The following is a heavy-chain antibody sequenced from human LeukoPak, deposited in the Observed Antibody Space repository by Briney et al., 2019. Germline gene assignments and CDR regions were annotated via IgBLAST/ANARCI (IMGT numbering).Heavy chain of an antibody. D-gene: IGHD6-13*01. CDR3: ARGEGIAAAGTNYFDY. Sequence: SETLSLTCAVYGGSFSGYYWSWIRQPPGKGLEWIGEINHSGSTNYNPSLKSRVTISVDTSKNQFSLKLSSVTAADTAVYYCARGEGIAAAGTNYFDYRGQGTLVTVSS. CDR1: GGSFSGYY. J-gene: IGHJ4*02. V-gene: IGHV4-34*01. CDR2: INHSGST.